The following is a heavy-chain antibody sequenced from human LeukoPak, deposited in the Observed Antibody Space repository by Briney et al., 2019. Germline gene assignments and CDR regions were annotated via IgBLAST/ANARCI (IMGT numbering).Heavy chain of an antibody. V-gene: IGHV4-34*01. CDR3: ARARKGYPRYFDL. D-gene: IGHD5-12*01. Sequence: SETLSLTCAVYGGSFSGYYWSWIRQPRGKGLEWIGEINHSGSTNYNPSLKSRVTISVDTSKNQFSLKLSSVTAADTAVYYCARARKGYPRYFDLWGRGTLVTVSS. J-gene: IGHJ2*01. CDR1: GGSFSGYY. CDR2: INHSGST.